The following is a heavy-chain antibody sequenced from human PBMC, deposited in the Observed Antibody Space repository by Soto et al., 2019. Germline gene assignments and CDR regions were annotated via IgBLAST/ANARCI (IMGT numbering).Heavy chain of an antibody. V-gene: IGHV1-46*02. Sequence: ASVKVSCKSSGYPFNTYYLHWVRQAPGQGLEWMGMIHPSGGGSTYAQKFLGRVTMTMDSSTSTVFMELTSLRSADTAVYYCARGGHIAVVNDSFDSWGQGTLVTV. CDR3: ARGGHIAVVNDSFDS. CDR2: IHPSGGGS. D-gene: IGHD2-21*01. J-gene: IGHJ4*02. CDR1: GYPFNTYY.